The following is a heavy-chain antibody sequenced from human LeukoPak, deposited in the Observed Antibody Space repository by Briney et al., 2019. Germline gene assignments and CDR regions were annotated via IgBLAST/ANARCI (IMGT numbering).Heavy chain of an antibody. CDR3: ARGYCSSTSCLYYFDY. Sequence: SETLSLTCTVSGGSISGSSYYWSWIRQPPGKGLEWIGEINHSGSTNYNPSLKSRVTISVDTSKNQFSLKLSSVTAADTAMYYCARGYCSSTSCLYYFDYWGQGTLVTVSS. CDR1: GGSISGSSYY. CDR2: INHSGST. D-gene: IGHD2-2*01. J-gene: IGHJ4*02. V-gene: IGHV4-39*07.